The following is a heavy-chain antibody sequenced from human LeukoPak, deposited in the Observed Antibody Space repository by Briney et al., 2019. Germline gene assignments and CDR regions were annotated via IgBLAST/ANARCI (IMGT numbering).Heavy chain of an antibody. CDR3: VRFFGVPY. CDR2: IYPSDSDT. D-gene: IGHD3-3*01. Sequence: GESLKISCQGSGYNFITYSIGWVRQMPGKGLEWMGIIYPSDSDTRYSPSFQGQVTISADKSINTAYLQWSSLKASDTAMYYCVRFFGVPYWGQGTLVTVSS. J-gene: IGHJ4*02. V-gene: IGHV5-51*01. CDR1: GYNFITYS.